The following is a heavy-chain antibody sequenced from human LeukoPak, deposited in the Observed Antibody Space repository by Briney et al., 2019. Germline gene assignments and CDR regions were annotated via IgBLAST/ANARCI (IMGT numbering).Heavy chain of an antibody. J-gene: IGHJ4*02. CDR1: GFTFNNYA. CDR3: VGGGPPDWWPASLPLFDT. Sequence: GGSLRLSCAGSGFTFNNYAMSWVRRAPRKGLEWVSTIMIGGDGKHYADSVKGRFTISRDRSESTLYLQMNGLRADDTAVYYCVGGGPPDWWPASLPLFDTWGQGTLVTVSS. CDR2: IMIGGDGK. V-gene: IGHV3-23*01. D-gene: IGHD2-15*01.